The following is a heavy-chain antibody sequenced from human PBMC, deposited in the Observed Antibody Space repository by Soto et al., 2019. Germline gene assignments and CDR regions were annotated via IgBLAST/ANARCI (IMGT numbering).Heavy chain of an antibody. D-gene: IGHD2-2*01. CDR1: GGSISSYY. CDR2: IYYSGST. Sequence: SETLSLTCTVSGGSISSYYWSWMLQPPGKGLEWIGYIYYSGSTNYNPSLKSRVTISVDTSKNQFSLKLSSVTAADTAVYYCARAQGYCSSTSCLKDGWFEPSGQGTMVTVSS. V-gene: IGHV4-59*01. CDR3: ARAQGYCSSTSCLKDGWFEP. J-gene: IGHJ5*02.